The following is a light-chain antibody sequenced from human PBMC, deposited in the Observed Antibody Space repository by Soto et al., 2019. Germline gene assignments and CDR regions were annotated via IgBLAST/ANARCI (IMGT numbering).Light chain of an antibody. J-gene: IGKJ1*01. CDR3: QQYDSSPPT. V-gene: IGKV3-20*01. CDR1: QSISSTY. Sequence: IVLAQSPGTMSLSLLDRASLSCSSSQSISSTYLACYQQKPGQAPRLLIFGASNRATGIPDRFSGSGSGRDFTLTISRLEPEDFAVYFCQQYDSSPPTFGQGTKVDIK. CDR2: GAS.